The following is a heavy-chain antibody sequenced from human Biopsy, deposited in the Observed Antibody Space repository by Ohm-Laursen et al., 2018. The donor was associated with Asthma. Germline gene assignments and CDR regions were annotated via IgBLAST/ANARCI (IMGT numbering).Heavy chain of an antibody. V-gene: IGHV3-33*08. Sequence: SLRLSCTASEFTVSSNYMHWVRQAPGKGLEWVAGIYYDGSRKYYTESVKGRFTISRDNSKNRLYLEMASLRAEDTAVYYCAREKVIESRGFQNWFDPWGQGTLVHVSS. CDR2: IYYDGSRK. J-gene: IGHJ5*02. CDR1: EFTVSSNY. CDR3: AREKVIESRGFQNWFDP. D-gene: IGHD3-16*02.